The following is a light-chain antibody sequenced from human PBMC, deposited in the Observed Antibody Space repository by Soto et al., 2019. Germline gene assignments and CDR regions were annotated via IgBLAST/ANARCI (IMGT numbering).Light chain of an antibody. CDR2: DAS. J-gene: IGKJ5*01. CDR1: QSVSTY. Sequence: EIVMTHSPATLSVSPGERATLSCRASQSVSTYLAWYQQRPGQAPRLLIYDASYRATDIPPRFSGSGSGTDFTLTISSLEPEDFAVYYCQQRRSWPPTITFGQGTRLEI. V-gene: IGKV3-11*01. CDR3: QQRRSWPPTIT.